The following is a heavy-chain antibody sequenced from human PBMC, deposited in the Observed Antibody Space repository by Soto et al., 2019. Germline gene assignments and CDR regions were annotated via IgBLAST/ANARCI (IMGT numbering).Heavy chain of an antibody. Sequence: SETLSLTCTVSGGSISSYYWSWIRQPAVNRLEWIGRIYTSGSTNYNPSLKSRVTMSVDTSKNQFSLKLSSVTAADRAVYYCARASDGYNQNYYYYGMDVWGQGTTVTVSS. J-gene: IGHJ6*02. CDR2: IYTSGST. CDR3: ARASDGYNQNYYYYGMDV. V-gene: IGHV4-4*07. D-gene: IGHD5-12*01. CDR1: GGSISSYY.